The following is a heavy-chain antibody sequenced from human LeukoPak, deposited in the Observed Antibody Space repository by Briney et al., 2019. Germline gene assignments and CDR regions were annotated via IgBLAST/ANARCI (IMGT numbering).Heavy chain of an antibody. CDR2: IYHGGTT. V-gene: IGHV4-38-2*02. J-gene: IGHJ4*02. Sequence: SETLSLTCTVSSSSITSGYYWGWIRQPPGKGLEWIGSIYHGGTTYYNPSLKSRVTISVDTSKNQFSLKLNSVTATDTAVYYCATTLYCYDSVTYYPDYWGQGTLVTVSS. CDR1: SSSITSGYY. CDR3: ATTLYCYDSVTYYPDY. D-gene: IGHD3-22*01.